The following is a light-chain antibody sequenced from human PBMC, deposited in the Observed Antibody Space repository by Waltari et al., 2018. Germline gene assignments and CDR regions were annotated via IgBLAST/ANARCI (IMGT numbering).Light chain of an antibody. CDR3: SSDAGSLVV. CDR1: SSAVGGYNL. CDR2: DVS. J-gene: IGLJ2*01. Sequence: QSALTQPPSASGSPGQSVTISCTGTSSAVGGYNLVSWFQQHPGKAPKLMIYDVSKRPLGVPDRFSCSKSGNTASLTVSGLQAEDEADYYCSSDAGSLVVFGGGTKLTVL. V-gene: IGLV2-8*01.